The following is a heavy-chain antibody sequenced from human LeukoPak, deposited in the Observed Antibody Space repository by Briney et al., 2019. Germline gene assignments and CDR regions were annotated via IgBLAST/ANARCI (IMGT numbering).Heavy chain of an antibody. V-gene: IGHV3-72*01. CDR1: GFTFSDHY. Sequence: TGGSLRLSCAASGFTFSDHYMDWVRQAPGKGLEWVGRTRNKANSYPTEYAASVKDRFTMSRDDSKNSVYLQMNSLKTEDTAVYYCARVGNSGGYYNPLDYWGQGTLVTVSS. CDR2: TRNKANSYPT. J-gene: IGHJ4*02. CDR3: ARVGNSGGYYNPLDY. D-gene: IGHD3-22*01.